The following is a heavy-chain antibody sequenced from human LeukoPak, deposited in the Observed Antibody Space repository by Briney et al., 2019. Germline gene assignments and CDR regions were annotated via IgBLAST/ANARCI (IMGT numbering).Heavy chain of an antibody. CDR2: INPGSGGT. Sequence: ASVKVSCKASGYTFTGYYMHWVRQAPGQGLEWMGWINPGSGGTNYAQKFQGRVIMTRDTSVFTAYMELSRLRSDDTAVYYCARVYSSGWYSWYYYYGMDVWGQGTTVTVSS. D-gene: IGHD6-19*01. CDR3: ARVYSSGWYSWYYYYGMDV. J-gene: IGHJ6*02. CDR1: GYTFTGYY. V-gene: IGHV1-2*02.